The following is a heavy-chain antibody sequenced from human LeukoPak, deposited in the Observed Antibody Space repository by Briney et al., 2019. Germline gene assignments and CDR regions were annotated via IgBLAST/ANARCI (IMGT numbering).Heavy chain of an antibody. J-gene: IGHJ4*02. D-gene: IGHD6-13*01. CDR3: ARDLMGIAYRGAFYY. CDR1: GFTFSSYS. V-gene: IGHV3-21*04. Sequence: GGSLRLSCAASGFTFSSYSMNWVRQAPGKGLEWVSSFSSSSRYIYYADSVKGRFTISRDNAKNSLYLQMNSLRAEDTAVYYCARDLMGIAYRGAFYYWGQGTLVTVSS. CDR2: FSSSSRYI.